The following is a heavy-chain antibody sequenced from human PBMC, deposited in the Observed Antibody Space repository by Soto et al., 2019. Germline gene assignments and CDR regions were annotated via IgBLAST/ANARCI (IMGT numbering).Heavy chain of an antibody. Sequence: GXSVKVSFNASGYTFTSYYMHWVRQAPGQGLEWMGIINPSGGSTSYAQKFQGRVTMTRDTSTSTVYMELSSLRSEDTAVYYCAAKGSDAFDIWGQGTMVTVSS. CDR1: GYTFTSYY. V-gene: IGHV1-46*01. J-gene: IGHJ3*02. CDR3: AAKGSDAFDI. CDR2: INPSGGST. D-gene: IGHD6-6*01.